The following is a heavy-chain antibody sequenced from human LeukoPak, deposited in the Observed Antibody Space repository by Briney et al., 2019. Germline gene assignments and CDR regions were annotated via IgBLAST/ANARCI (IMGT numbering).Heavy chain of an antibody. Sequence: GGSLRLSCAGSGFSFSDAWMSWVRQAPGKGLEWVGRIKRETDGWTIDYATPVKGRFTISRDDSKNTLYLNMNSLKMDDTAVYYCITNRLRRSWGQGTLVTVSS. CDR1: GFSFSDAW. CDR2: IKRETDGWTI. V-gene: IGHV3-15*01. CDR3: ITNRLRRS. D-gene: IGHD4-17*01. J-gene: IGHJ4*02.